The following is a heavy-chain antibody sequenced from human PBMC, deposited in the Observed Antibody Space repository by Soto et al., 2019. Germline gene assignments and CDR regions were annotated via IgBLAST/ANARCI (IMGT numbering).Heavy chain of an antibody. J-gene: IGHJ4*02. CDR1: GYSFSFYG. CDR2: INPGNGNT. V-gene: IGHV1-3*01. D-gene: IGHD6-19*01. Sequence: EASVKVSCKASGYSFSFYGINWVRQAPGQRLEWMGWINPGNGNTKYSQKFQGRVTITRDTSASTAYMELSSLRSEDTAVYYCARVIGGWYYFDYWGQGTLVTVSS. CDR3: ARVIGGWYYFDY.